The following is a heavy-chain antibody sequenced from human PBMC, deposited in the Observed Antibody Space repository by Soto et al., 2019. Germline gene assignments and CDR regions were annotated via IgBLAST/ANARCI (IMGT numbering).Heavy chain of an antibody. CDR3: ARRASSGYEFVLGPFDY. D-gene: IGHD5-12*01. CDR1: GGSISSYY. Sequence: SETLSLTCTVSGGSISSYYWSWIRQPPGKGLEWIGYIYYSGSTNYNPSLKSRVTISVDTSKNQFSLKLSSVTAADTAVHYCARRASSGYEFVLGPFDYWGQGTLVTVSS. J-gene: IGHJ4*02. V-gene: IGHV4-59*08. CDR2: IYYSGST.